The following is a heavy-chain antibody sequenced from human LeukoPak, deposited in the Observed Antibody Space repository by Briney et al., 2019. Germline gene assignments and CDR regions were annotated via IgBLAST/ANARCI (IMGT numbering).Heavy chain of an antibody. J-gene: IGHJ4*02. V-gene: IGHV3-15*01. D-gene: IGHD1-26*01. Sequence: GGSLRLSCTVSGLTFNTAWMAWVRQSPEKGLEWVGRIKSKPDGGTTDHAAPVKGRFTISRDDSKNTVYLQMSSLKMEDTAVYFCTTEIVGAAKEAYWGQGTLVTVSS. CDR3: TTEIVGAAKEAY. CDR1: GLTFNTAW. CDR2: IKSKPDGGTT.